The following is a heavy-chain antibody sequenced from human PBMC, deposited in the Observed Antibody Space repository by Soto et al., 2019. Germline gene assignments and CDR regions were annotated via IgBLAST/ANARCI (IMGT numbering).Heavy chain of an antibody. Sequence: SETLSLTCAVYGGSFSGYYWSWIRQPPGKGLEWIGEINHSGSTNYNPSLKSRVTISVDTSKNQFSLKLSSVTAADTAVYYCARGRTMIVVAPLWYWGQGTLVTVSS. CDR3: ARGRTMIVVAPLWY. CDR2: INHSGST. CDR1: GGSFSGYY. D-gene: IGHD3-22*01. J-gene: IGHJ4*02. V-gene: IGHV4-34*01.